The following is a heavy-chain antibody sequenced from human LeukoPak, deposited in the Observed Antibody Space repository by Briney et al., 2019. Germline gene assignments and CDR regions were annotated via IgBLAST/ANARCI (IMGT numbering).Heavy chain of an antibody. V-gene: IGHV4-34*01. CDR1: GGSFSGYY. D-gene: IGHD5-12*01. CDR2: INHSGST. Sequence: PSETLSLTCAVYGGSFSGYYWSWIRQPPGKGLEWIGEINHSGSTNYNPSLKSRVTISVDTSKNQFSLKLSSVTAADTAVYHCARGVARSFDYWGQGTLVTVSS. CDR3: ARGVARSFDY. J-gene: IGHJ4*02.